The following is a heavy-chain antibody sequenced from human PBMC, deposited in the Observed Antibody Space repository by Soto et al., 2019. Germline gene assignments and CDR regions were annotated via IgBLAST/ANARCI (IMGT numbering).Heavy chain of an antibody. V-gene: IGHV4-39*02. J-gene: IGHJ5*02. CDR1: GGSISSSSYY. CDR2: IYYSGST. Sequence: SETLSLTCTVSGGSISSSSYYWGWIRQPPGKGLEWIGSIYYSGSTYYNPSLKSRVTISVDTSKNQFSLKLSSVTAADTAVYYCARESNWFDPWGQGTLVTVSA. CDR3: ARESNWFDP.